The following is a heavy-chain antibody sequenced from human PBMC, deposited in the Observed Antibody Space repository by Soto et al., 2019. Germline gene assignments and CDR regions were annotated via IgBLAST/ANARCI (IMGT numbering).Heavy chain of an antibody. CDR2: ISESGGST. CDR1: GFSFSDYA. CDR3: AKTRPYSSGWYSPIFDY. D-gene: IGHD6-13*01. J-gene: IGHJ4*02. V-gene: IGHV3-23*01. Sequence: GGSLRLSCAASGFSFSDYAMSWVRQAPGKGLEWVSVISESGGSTHYADSVRGRFTVSRDNSKNSLSLRMNSLSDEDTAVYFCAKTRPYSSGWYSPIFDYWGQGALVTVSS.